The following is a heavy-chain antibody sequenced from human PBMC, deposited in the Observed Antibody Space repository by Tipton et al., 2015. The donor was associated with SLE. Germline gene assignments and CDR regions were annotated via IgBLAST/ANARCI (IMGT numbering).Heavy chain of an antibody. V-gene: IGHV4-59*01. J-gene: IGHJ4*02. CDR1: GGSISDYY. CDR3: AGLRAWGMSY. CDR2: IDYSGST. D-gene: IGHD5-12*01. Sequence: TLSLTCTVSGGSISDYYWSWIRQPPGKGLEYIGYIDYSGSTNYNPSLKSRVTLSVDTSKNQFSLKLNSVTAADTAVYYCAGLRAWGMSYWGQGTLVTVST.